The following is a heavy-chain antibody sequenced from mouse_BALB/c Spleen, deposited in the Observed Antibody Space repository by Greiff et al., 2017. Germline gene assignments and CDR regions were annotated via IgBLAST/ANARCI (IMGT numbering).Heavy chain of an antibody. Sequence: EVKLVESGGGLVQPGGSMKLSCVASGFTFSSYWMSWVRQSPEKGLEWVAEIRLKSDNYATHYAESVKGKFTISRDDSKSRLYLQMNSLRAEDTGIYYCTASYYGYDNYFDYWGQGTTLTVSS. CDR2: IRLKSDNYAT. CDR1: GFTFSSYW. V-gene: IGHV6-3*01. D-gene: IGHD2-9*01. CDR3: TASYYGYDNYFDY. J-gene: IGHJ2*01.